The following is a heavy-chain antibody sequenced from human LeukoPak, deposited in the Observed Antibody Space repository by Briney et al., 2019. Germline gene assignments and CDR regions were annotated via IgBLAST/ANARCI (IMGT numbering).Heavy chain of an antibody. D-gene: IGHD2-2*01. CDR1: RFTFNSYG. CDR3: AKDLGGCRDRYCSSTSCTGFDY. Sequence: PGGSLRLSCAASRFTFNSYGMHWVRQAPGKGLEWVAVISYDGTNKYYADSVKGRFTISRDNSKNTLYLQMNSLRAEDTAVYYCAKDLGGCRDRYCSSTSCTGFDYWGQGTLVTVSS. V-gene: IGHV3-30*18. J-gene: IGHJ4*02. CDR2: ISYDGTNK.